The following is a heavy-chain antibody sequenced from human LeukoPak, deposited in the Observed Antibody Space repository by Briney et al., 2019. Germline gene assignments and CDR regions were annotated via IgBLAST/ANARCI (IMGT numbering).Heavy chain of an antibody. CDR3: ASSGAYYYYYYMDV. CDR2: IYHSGST. D-gene: IGHD3-10*01. V-gene: IGHV4-30-2*01. J-gene: IGHJ6*03. CDR1: GGSISSGDYY. Sequence: SQTLSLTCTVSGGSISSGDYYWSWIRQPPGKGLEWIGYIYHSGSTYYDPSLKSRVTISVDRSKNQFSLKLSSVTAADTAVYYCASSGAYYYYYYMDVWGKGTTVTVSS.